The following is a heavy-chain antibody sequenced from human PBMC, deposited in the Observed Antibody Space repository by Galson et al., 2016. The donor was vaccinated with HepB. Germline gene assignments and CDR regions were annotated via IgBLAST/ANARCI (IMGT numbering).Heavy chain of an antibody. CDR2: INSDGSSI. D-gene: IGHD2-8*01. J-gene: IGHJ4*02. V-gene: IGHV3-74*01. CDR3: TKRCMTNTCHNADDF. Sequence: SLRLSCAASGFTFSTYWMHWVRQAPGKGLVYVSRINSDGSSITYADSVKGRFTISRDDSKSTLYLRMDSLRVEDTATYHCTKRCMTNTCHNADDFWGQGTLVTVSS. CDR1: GFTFSTYW.